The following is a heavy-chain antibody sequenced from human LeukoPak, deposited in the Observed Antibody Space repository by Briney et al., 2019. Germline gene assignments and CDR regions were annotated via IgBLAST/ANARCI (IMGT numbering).Heavy chain of an antibody. CDR2: INHNSCGT. J-gene: IGHJ4*02. CDR1: GYTFTGYY. Sequence: ASVKVSCKASGYTFTGYYMHWVRQAPGQGLEWMGLINHNSCGTNNAQKFQGNVTMTRDTSISTAYMELSRLKSDDTAVYYSTGNPTYYYDSSGYYDYWGQGTLVTVSS. V-gene: IGHV1-2*02. D-gene: IGHD3-22*01. CDR3: TGNPTYYYDSSGYYDY.